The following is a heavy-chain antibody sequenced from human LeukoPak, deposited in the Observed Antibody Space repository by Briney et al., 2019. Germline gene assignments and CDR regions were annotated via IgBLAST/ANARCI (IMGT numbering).Heavy chain of an antibody. CDR2: ISYDGSNK. Sequence: GRSLRLSCAASGFTFSSYGMHWVRQAPGKGLEWVAVISYDGSNKYYADSVKGRFTISRDNSKNTLYLQMNSLRADDTAVYYCAKGDYEAETQIDYWGQGTLVTVSS. D-gene: IGHD3-22*01. V-gene: IGHV3-30*18. J-gene: IGHJ4*02. CDR3: AKGDYEAETQIDY. CDR1: GFTFSSYG.